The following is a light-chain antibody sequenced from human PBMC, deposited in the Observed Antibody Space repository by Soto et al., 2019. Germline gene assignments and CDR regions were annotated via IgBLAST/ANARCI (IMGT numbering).Light chain of an antibody. Sequence: QSVLTQPASVSGSPGQSITLSCFGTTTDIGSYSLVSWYQQHPGRVPKLMIYEVSERPSGVSDRFSGYKSGNTAFLTISGLQAEDEADYYCCSYVGDMKLSFGGGTKLTVL. J-gene: IGLJ2*01. V-gene: IGLV2-23*02. CDR2: EVS. CDR1: TTDIGSYSL. CDR3: CSYVGDMKLS.